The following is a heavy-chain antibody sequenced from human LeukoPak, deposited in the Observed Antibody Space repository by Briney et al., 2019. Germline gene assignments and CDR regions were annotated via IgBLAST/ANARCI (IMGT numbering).Heavy chain of an antibody. CDR1: GASISSGSYY. CDR3: ARGADCGGDCYPPVYYFDY. Sequence: SETLSLTCTVSGASISSGSYYWSWIRQPAGKGLEWIGRIYTSGSTNYNPSLKSRVTISVDTSKNQFSLKLSSVTAADTAVYYCARGADCGGDCYPPVYYFDYWGQGTLVTVSS. J-gene: IGHJ4*02. CDR2: IYTSGST. V-gene: IGHV4-61*02. D-gene: IGHD2-21*01.